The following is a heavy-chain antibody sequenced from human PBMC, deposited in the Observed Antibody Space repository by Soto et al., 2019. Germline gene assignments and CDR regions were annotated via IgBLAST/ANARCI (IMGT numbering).Heavy chain of an antibody. Sequence: GSLRLSCAASGFTFTRYSMNWVRQAPGKGLEWVSSISSTTNYIYYGDSMKGRFTISRDNAKNSLYPEMNSLRAEDTAVYYCARESEDFTSNFDYWGQGTLVTVSS. V-gene: IGHV3-21*06. J-gene: IGHJ4*02. CDR1: GFTFTRYS. CDR3: ARESEDFTSNFDY. CDR2: ISSTTNYI.